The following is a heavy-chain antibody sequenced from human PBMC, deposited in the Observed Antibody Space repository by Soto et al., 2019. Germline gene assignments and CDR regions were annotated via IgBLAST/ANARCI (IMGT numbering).Heavy chain of an antibody. Sequence: QVQLVESGGGVVQPGRSLRLSCAASGFTFSSYAMHWVRQAPGKGLEWVAVISYDGSNKYYADSVKGRFTISRDNSKNTLYLQMNSLRAEDTAVYYCASTPCYYSGMDVWGQGTTVTVSS. J-gene: IGHJ6*02. CDR1: GFTFSSYA. V-gene: IGHV3-30-3*01. CDR2: ISYDGSNK. CDR3: ASTPCYYSGMDV.